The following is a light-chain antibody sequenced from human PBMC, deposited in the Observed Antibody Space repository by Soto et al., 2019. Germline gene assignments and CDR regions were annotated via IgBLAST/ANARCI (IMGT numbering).Light chain of an antibody. CDR3: QQRSNWPPIT. J-gene: IGKJ5*01. V-gene: IGKV3-11*01. Sequence: EIELTQSPATLSLSPGEGATLSCRASQSVSSYLAWYQQKPGQAPRLLIYDASNRATGIPARFSGSGSGTDFTLTISSREPEDFAVYYCQQRSNWPPITFGQGTRLEI. CDR2: DAS. CDR1: QSVSSY.